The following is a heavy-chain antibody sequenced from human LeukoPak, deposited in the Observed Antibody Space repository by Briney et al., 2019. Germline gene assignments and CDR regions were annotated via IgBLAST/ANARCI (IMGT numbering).Heavy chain of an antibody. V-gene: IGHV3-23*01. CDR1: GFTFSSYE. CDR3: AKSYDSSGYPRAEYFQH. D-gene: IGHD3-22*01. J-gene: IGHJ1*01. CDR2: ITGNDFNS. Sequence: GGSLRLSCAASGFTFSSYEMNWVRQAPGKGLEWVSTITGNDFNSYYADSVKGRFTISRDNSKNTLYLQMNSLRAEDTAVYYCAKSYDSSGYPRAEYFQHWGQGTLVTVSS.